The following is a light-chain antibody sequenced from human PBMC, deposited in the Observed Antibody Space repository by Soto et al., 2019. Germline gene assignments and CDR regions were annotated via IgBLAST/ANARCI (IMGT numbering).Light chain of an antibody. Sequence: EIVLTQSPATLSLSPGERARLSCRASQSVSSYLAWYQQKPGQAPRLLIYDASNRATGIPARFSGSGSGTDFTLTISSLEPEDFAVYYCQQRSNWPTTFGQGTKVDIK. CDR3: QQRSNWPTT. CDR2: DAS. CDR1: QSVSSY. V-gene: IGKV3-11*01. J-gene: IGKJ1*01.